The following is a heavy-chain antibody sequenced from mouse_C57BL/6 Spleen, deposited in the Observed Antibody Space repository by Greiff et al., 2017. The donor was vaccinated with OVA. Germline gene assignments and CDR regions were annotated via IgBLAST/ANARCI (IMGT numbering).Heavy chain of an antibody. CDR3: ARWDYDVFDY. D-gene: IGHD2-4*01. V-gene: IGHV1-22*01. CDR1: GYTFTDYN. CDR2: INPNNGGT. Sequence: EVQGVESGPELVKPGASVKMSCKASGYTFTDYNMHWVKQSHGKSLEWIGYINPNNGGTSYNQKFKGKATLTVNKSSSTAYMELRSLTSEDSAVYYCARWDYDVFDYWGQGTTLTVSS. J-gene: IGHJ2*01.